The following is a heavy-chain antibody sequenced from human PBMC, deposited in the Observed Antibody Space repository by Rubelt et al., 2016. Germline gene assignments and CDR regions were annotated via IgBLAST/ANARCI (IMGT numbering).Heavy chain of an antibody. D-gene: IGHD6-13*01. Sequence: LEWVTVVSYDGSDKYYADSVKGRFTISRDNSKDTLSLQMNSLRAEDTAVYYCASPYSSSWNSEYFQHWGQGTLVTVSS. CDR2: VSYDGSDK. CDR3: ASPYSSSWNSEYFQH. V-gene: IGHV3-30*04. J-gene: IGHJ1*01.